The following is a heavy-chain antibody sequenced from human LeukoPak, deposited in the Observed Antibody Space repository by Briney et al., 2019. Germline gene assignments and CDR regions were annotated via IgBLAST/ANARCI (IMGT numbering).Heavy chain of an antibody. CDR1: GFTFSSYS. Sequence: PGGSLRLSCAASGFTFSSYSMHGLPHAPGKGLEWVAVISYDGSHKYYADSVKSRFTISRDNSKNTVYLQMTTLTTEDTAIFYCARDPNRLEDNGGDYLDYWGQGTLVTVSS. CDR3: ARDPNRLEDNGGDYLDY. D-gene: IGHD2-21*01. J-gene: IGHJ4*02. CDR2: ISYDGSHK. V-gene: IGHV3-30*04.